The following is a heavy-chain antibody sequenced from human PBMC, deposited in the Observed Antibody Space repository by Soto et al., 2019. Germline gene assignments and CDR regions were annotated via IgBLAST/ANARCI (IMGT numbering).Heavy chain of an antibody. Sequence: PGGSLRLSCAASGFTFSSYAMSWVRQAPGKGLEWVSAISGSGGSTYYADSVKGRFTISRDNSKNTLYLQMNSLRAEDTAVYYCAKDKVVAGRVDRFDPWGQGTLVTASS. CDR2: ISGSGGST. V-gene: IGHV3-23*01. J-gene: IGHJ5*02. D-gene: IGHD6-19*01. CDR1: GFTFSSYA. CDR3: AKDKVVAGRVDRFDP.